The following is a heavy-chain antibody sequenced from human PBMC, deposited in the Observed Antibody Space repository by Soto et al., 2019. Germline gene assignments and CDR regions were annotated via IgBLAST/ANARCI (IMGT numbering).Heavy chain of an antibody. CDR1: GYTLNTYY. CDR2: IHPSGGGS. V-gene: IGHV1-46*02. CDR3: ARGGHIAVVTTSFDY. D-gene: IGHD2-21*02. Sequence: ASVKVSCKPSGYTLNTYYLHWVRQAPGQGLEWMGIIHPSGGGSTYAQKFLGRVTMTRDTSTSTVFMELSSLRSADTAVYYCARGGHIAVVTTSFDYWGQGTLVTVSS. J-gene: IGHJ4*02.